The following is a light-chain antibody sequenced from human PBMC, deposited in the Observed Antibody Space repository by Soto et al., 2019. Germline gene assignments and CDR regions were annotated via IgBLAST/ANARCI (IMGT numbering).Light chain of an antibody. Sequence: EIVLTQSPGTLSLSPGERATLSCRASQSVSSRFLAGYQQKPGQAPRLLIYGASSRATGIPDRFSGSGSGTDFTLTSIRLEPEDFAVYYCQQYGGSPWTFGQGTKVEIK. CDR2: GAS. CDR3: QQYGGSPWT. CDR1: QSVSSRF. V-gene: IGKV3-20*01. J-gene: IGKJ1*01.